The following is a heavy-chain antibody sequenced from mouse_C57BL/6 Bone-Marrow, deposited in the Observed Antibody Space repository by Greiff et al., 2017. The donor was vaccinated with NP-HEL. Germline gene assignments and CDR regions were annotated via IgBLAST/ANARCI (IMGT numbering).Heavy chain of an antibody. V-gene: IGHV1-72*01. CDR3: ARSRGAMDD. D-gene: IGHD3-3*01. Sequence: QVQLQQPGAELVKPWASVTLSCTASGYTFTSYWMRWLKQRPGRGLVWSGRIDPNGGGTKYNAYFKSRATLTVDKPSSTAYMQLSSLTSEDSAVYYCARSRGAMDDRGQGTSVTVAT. J-gene: IGHJ4*01. CDR2: IDPNGGGT. CDR1: GYTFTSYW.